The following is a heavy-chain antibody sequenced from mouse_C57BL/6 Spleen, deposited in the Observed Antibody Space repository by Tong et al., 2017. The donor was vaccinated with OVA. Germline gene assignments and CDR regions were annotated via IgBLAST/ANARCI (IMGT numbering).Heavy chain of an antibody. CDR2: ISSGSSTI. Sequence: EVQLQESGGGLVKPGGSLKLSCAASGFTFSSYAMSWVRQTPEKGLEWVAYISSGSSTIYYADTVKGRFTISRDNPKNTLFLQMTSLRSEDTAMYYCARYDYDERGYAMDYWGQGTSVTVSS. D-gene: IGHD2-4*01. V-gene: IGHV5-17*02. J-gene: IGHJ4*01. CDR3: ARYDYDERGYAMDY. CDR1: GFTFSSYA.